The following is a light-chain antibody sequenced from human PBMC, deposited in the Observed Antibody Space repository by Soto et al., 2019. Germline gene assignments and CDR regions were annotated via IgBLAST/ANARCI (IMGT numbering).Light chain of an antibody. V-gene: IGKV1-9*01. CDR1: QGISSY. CDR2: AAS. Sequence: IQLTQSLSSLSASVGDRVPITCRASQGISSYLGWYQQKPGKAPNLLIYAASTLQSGVPSRFSGGGSGTDFTLTISSLQPEDFAVYYCQQYNDWILTFGQGTKVDIK. CDR3: QQYNDWILT. J-gene: IGKJ1*01.